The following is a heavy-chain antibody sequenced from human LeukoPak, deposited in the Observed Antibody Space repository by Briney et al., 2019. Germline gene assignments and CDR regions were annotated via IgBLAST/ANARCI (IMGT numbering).Heavy chain of an antibody. CDR3: AKGWTYYYDSSGYYYVY. CDR2: VSGNGVNT. V-gene: IGHV3-23*01. Sequence: GGSLRLSCAASGFTFRSSAMSWVRQAPGKGLEWVSTVSGNGVNTYYADSVKGRFTIYRDNSKNTLFLQMNSLRAEDTALYYCAKGWTYYYDSSGYYYVYWGQGTLVTVSS. J-gene: IGHJ4*02. CDR1: GFTFRSSA. D-gene: IGHD3-22*01.